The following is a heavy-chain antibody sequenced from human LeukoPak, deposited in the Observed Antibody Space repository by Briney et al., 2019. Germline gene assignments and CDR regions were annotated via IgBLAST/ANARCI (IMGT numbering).Heavy chain of an antibody. Sequence: PGGSLRLSCVASGFTFINAWMNWVRQAPGKGLEWVGRIKSKADGETIDYAAPVKGRFTFSRDDSKNMLYLQMNGVKREDTAVYYCSTLTSRYFSDAWGQGTLVTVSS. CDR2: IKSKADGETI. CDR3: STLTSRYFSDA. D-gene: IGHD3-9*01. J-gene: IGHJ4*02. V-gene: IGHV3-15*07. CDR1: GFTFINAW.